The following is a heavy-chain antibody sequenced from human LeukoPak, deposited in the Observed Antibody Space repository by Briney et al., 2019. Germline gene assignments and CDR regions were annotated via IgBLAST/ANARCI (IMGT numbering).Heavy chain of an antibody. V-gene: IGHV3-23*01. D-gene: IGHD3-22*01. CDR1: GFTFSSYA. CDR3: AKGWSHYYDSSGYPSAYPDY. Sequence: GGSLRLSCAASGFTFSSYAMSWVRQTPGKGLDWVSVIGGSGGTTDYAESVKGRFTSSRDNSKNTLYLQMNSLRAEDTAVYYCAKGWSHYYDSSGYPSAYPDYWGQGTLVTVSS. J-gene: IGHJ4*02. CDR2: IGGSGGTT.